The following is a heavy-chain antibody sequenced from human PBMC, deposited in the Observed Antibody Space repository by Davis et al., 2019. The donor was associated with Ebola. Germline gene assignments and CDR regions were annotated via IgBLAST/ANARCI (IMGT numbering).Heavy chain of an antibody. CDR2: INAGNGNT. CDR1: GYTFTSYA. CDR3: ARDCTNGVCHYGMDV. J-gene: IGHJ6*02. Sequence: AASVKVSCKASGYTFTSYAMHWVRQAPGQRLEWMGWINAGNGNTKYSQKLQGRVSITRDTSASTAYMELSSLRSEDTAVYYCARDCTNGVCHYGMDVWGQGTTVTVSS. V-gene: IGHV1-3*01. D-gene: IGHD2-8*01.